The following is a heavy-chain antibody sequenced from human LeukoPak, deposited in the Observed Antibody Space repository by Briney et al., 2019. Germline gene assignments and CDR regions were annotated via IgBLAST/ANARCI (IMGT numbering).Heavy chain of an antibody. Sequence: GGSLRLSCAASGFTFSSYSMNWVRQAPGKGLEWVSSISSSSSYIYYADSVKGRFTISRDNAKYSLYLQMNSLRAEDTAVYYCARDPPAGTKVFDYWGQGTLVTVSS. CDR1: GFTFSSYS. D-gene: IGHD6-19*01. CDR3: ARDPPAGTKVFDY. J-gene: IGHJ4*02. CDR2: ISSSSSYI. V-gene: IGHV3-21*01.